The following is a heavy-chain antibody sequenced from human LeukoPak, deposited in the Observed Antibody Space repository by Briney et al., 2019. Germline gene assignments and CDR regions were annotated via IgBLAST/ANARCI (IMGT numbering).Heavy chain of an antibody. Sequence: GGSLRLSCAASGFTLSNHWMHWVRQAPGKGLVWVSHINGDGSETNYADSVKGRFTISRDNSKNTLYLQMNSLRAEDTAVYYCARALDGSGSRSFDYWGQGTLVTVSS. CDR3: ARALDGSGSRSFDY. V-gene: IGHV3-74*01. J-gene: IGHJ4*02. CDR1: GFTLSNHW. CDR2: INGDGSET. D-gene: IGHD3-10*01.